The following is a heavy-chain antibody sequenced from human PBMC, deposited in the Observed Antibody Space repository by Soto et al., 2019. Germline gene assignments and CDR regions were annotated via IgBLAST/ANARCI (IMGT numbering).Heavy chain of an antibody. D-gene: IGHD6-13*01. Sequence: QVQLVESGGGLVKPGGSLRLSCAASGFTFSDYYMSWIRQAPGKGLEWVSYISSSGSTIYYADSVKGRFTIPRDNAKNALYLQMNSLRAEDTAVYYCARAVAAAGYYYYYYYYMDVWGKGTTVTVSS. CDR2: ISSSGSTI. V-gene: IGHV3-11*01. J-gene: IGHJ6*03. CDR3: ARAVAAAGYYYYYYYYMDV. CDR1: GFTFSDYY.